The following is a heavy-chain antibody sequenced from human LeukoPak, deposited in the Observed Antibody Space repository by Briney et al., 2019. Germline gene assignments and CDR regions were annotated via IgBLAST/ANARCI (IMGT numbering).Heavy chain of an antibody. V-gene: IGHV3-21*01. D-gene: IGHD6-13*01. CDR2: ISSSSSYI. CDR1: GFTFSSYS. CDR3: ARGTPGYSSSWYSTLYNYFDY. J-gene: IGHJ4*02. Sequence: GGSLRLSCAASGFTFSSYSMNWVRQAPGKGLEWVSSISSSSSYIYYADSVKGRFTISRDNAQSSLYLQMNSLRAEDTAVYYCARGTPGYSSSWYSTLYNYFDYWGQGTLVTVSS.